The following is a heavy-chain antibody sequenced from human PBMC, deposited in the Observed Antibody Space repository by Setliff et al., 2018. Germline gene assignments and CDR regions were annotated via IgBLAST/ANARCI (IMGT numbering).Heavy chain of an antibody. V-gene: IGHV3-66*01. Sequence: PGGSLRLSCAASGLTTTHYYMDWVRQAPGKGLEWVSITYRDGSTYYAESVKGRFTLSRDSTKNTLSLQMNSLRVEDTAFYYCGTNSDSMHYIDFWGRGTLVTVSS. D-gene: IGHD2-8*01. CDR1: GLTTTHYY. CDR2: TYRDGST. CDR3: GTNSDSMHYIDF. J-gene: IGHJ4*02.